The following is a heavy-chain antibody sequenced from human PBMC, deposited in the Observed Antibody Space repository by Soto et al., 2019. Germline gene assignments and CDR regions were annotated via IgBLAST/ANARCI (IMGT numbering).Heavy chain of an antibody. CDR1: GYTFRSYP. CDR3: AKATSVVTRRQFFDY. CDR2: ISGSGGST. D-gene: IGHD2-21*02. J-gene: IGHJ4*02. Sequence: EVQLLESGRDLVQPGGSLRLSCGASGYTFRSYPMSWVRQAPGKGLEWVSAISGSGGSTYYADSVKGRFTISRNTSMNTLYLQMNSLRAEDTAVYYCAKATSVVTRRQFFDYWGQGTMVTVSS. V-gene: IGHV3-23*01.